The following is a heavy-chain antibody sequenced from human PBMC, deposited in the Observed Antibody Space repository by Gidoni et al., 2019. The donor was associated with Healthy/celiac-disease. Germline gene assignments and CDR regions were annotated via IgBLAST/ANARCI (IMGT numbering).Heavy chain of an antibody. J-gene: IGHJ5*02. Sequence: QVQLQQWGAGLLKPSETLSLTCAVYGGSFSGYYLSWIRQPPGKGLEWIGEINHRGSTNYNPSLKSRVTISVDTSKNQFSLKLSSVTAADTAVYYCARGNRKGATLAGGRRGSNWFDPWGQGTLVTVSS. CDR2: INHRGST. V-gene: IGHV4-34*01. D-gene: IGHD3-16*01. CDR3: ARGNRKGATLAGGRRGSNWFDP. CDR1: GGSFSGYY.